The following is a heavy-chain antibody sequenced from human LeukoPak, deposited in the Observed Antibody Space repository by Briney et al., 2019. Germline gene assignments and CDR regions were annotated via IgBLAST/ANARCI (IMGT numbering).Heavy chain of an antibody. CDR3: ATYRRGYHDSSESYYFDY. V-gene: IGHV3-23*01. CDR1: GFTFSRFA. Sequence: GGSLRLSCAASGFTFSRFAMSWVRQAPGKGLEWVSGISGSGDSTYYADSVKGRFTISRDNSKNTLYLQMNGLRAEDTAVYYCATYRRGYHDSSESYYFDYWGQGTLVTVSS. CDR2: ISGSGDST. D-gene: IGHD3-22*01. J-gene: IGHJ4*02.